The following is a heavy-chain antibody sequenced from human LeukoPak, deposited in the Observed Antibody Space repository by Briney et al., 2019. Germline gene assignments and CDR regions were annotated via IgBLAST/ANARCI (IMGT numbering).Heavy chain of an antibody. CDR3: ATYRRGYHDSSESYYFDY. V-gene: IGHV3-23*01. CDR1: GFTFSRFA. Sequence: GGSLRLSCAASGFTFSRFAMSWVRQAPGKGLEWVSGISGSGDSTYYADSVKGRFTISRDNSKNTLYLQMNGLRAEDTAVYYCATYRRGYHDSSESYYFDYWGQGTLVTVSS. CDR2: ISGSGDST. D-gene: IGHD3-22*01. J-gene: IGHJ4*02.